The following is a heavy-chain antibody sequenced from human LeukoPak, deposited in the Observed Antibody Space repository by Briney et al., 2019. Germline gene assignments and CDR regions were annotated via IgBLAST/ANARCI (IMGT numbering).Heavy chain of an antibody. D-gene: IGHD1-26*01. J-gene: IGHJ4*02. Sequence: PGGSLRLSCAASGFTFSSYAMSWVRQAPGKGLEWVSGISSSGGSTYYADSVKGRFTISRDNSKNTLFLQLNSLRAEDTAVYYCAKDRGSYYWGQGTLVTVSS. CDR2: ISSSGGST. V-gene: IGHV3-23*01. CDR3: AKDRGSYY. CDR1: GFTFSSYA.